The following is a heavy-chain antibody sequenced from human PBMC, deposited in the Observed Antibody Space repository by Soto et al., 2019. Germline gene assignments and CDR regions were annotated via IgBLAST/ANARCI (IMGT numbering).Heavy chain of an antibody. Sequence: GESLKISCKGSGYSFTSYWIGWVRQMPGKGLEWMGIIYPGDSDTRYSPSFQGQVTISADKSISTAYLQWSSLKASDTAMYYCARHPDLYGSGTFDAFDIWGQGTMVTVSS. V-gene: IGHV5-51*01. J-gene: IGHJ3*02. D-gene: IGHD3-10*01. CDR3: ARHPDLYGSGTFDAFDI. CDR2: IYPGDSDT. CDR1: GYSFTSYW.